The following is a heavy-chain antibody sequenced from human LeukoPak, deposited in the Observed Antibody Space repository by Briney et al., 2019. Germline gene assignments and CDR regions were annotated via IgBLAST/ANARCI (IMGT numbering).Heavy chain of an antibody. V-gene: IGHV5-51*01. D-gene: IGHD2-2*01. CDR1: GYSFTTYW. CDR3: ARTMGTSTSSTLDY. J-gene: IGHJ4*02. Sequence: GESLKISCKGSGYSFTTYWIAWVRQMPGKGLEWMGIIYPGDSDTRYSPSFQGQVTISADKSITTAYLQWSSLKASGTAIYYCARTMGTSTSSTLDYWGQGTLVTVSS. CDR2: IYPGDSDT.